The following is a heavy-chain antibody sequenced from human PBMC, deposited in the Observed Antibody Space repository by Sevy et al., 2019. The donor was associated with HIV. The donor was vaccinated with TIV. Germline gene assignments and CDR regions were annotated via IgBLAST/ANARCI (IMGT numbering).Heavy chain of an antibody. CDR2: INGDGSST. D-gene: IGHD6-19*01. Sequence: GGSLRLSCAASGFTFSSYWMHWVHQAPGKGLMWVSRINGDGSSTSYADSVKGRFTISRDNAKNTLYLQMNSLRAEDTAVYYCARWRAVAGSPHAFDIWGQGTMVTVS. CDR1: GFTFSSYW. CDR3: ARWRAVAGSPHAFDI. J-gene: IGHJ3*02. V-gene: IGHV3-74*01.